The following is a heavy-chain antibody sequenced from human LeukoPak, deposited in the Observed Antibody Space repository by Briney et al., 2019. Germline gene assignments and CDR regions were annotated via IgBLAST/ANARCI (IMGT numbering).Heavy chain of an antibody. J-gene: IGHJ4*02. CDR2: IEGDETNS. D-gene: IGHD3-10*01. CDR3: VRDRGWYHFDL. CDR1: GFTFSSYW. Sequence: PGGSLRLSCAASGFTFSSYWMTWVRQGPGEGLEWVAHIEGDETNSKYVDSVKGRFTISRDNTKNLLFLQLNSLRGEDTAVYYCVRDRGWYHFDLWGQGTLVIVSS. V-gene: IGHV3-7*01.